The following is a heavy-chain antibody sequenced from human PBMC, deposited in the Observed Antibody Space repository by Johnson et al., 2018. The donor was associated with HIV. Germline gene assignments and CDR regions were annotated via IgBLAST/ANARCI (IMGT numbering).Heavy chain of an antibody. CDR1: GFTFASYA. D-gene: IGHD6-13*01. CDR2: ITGSGGST. Sequence: VQVVESGGGLVQPGGSLRLSCAASGFTFASYAMSWVRQAPGKGLEWISLITGSGGSTYNADTVKGRFTISRDNSKNTLYLQMNSLRAEDTALYYCAKDSGYSSIYYKIGSFD. CDR3: AKDSGYSSIYYKIGSFD. V-gene: IGHV3-23*04. J-gene: IGHJ3*02.